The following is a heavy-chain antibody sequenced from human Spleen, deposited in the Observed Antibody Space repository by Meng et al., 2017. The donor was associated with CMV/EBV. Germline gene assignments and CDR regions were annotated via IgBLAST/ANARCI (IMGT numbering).Heavy chain of an antibody. CDR3: AGDTVIAARPDWFDP. V-gene: IGHV3-48*03. D-gene: IGHD6-6*01. Sequence: GESLKISCAASGFAFSSFEMNWVRQAPGKGLEWVSYISSSGGTIYYADSVKGRFTISRDNAKNSVYLQMNSLRAEDTAVYYCAGDTVIAARPDWFDPWGQGTLVTVSS. J-gene: IGHJ5*02. CDR2: ISSSGGTI. CDR1: GFAFSSFE.